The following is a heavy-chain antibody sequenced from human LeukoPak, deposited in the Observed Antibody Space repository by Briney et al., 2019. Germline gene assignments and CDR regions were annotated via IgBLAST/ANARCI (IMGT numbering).Heavy chain of an antibody. CDR2: IYYSGST. Sequence: SETLSLTCTASGGSISSYYWSWIRQPPGKGLEWIGYIYYSGSTNYNPSLKSRVTISVDTSKNQFSLKLSSVTAADTAVYYCARGNHWSGYQDYWGQGTLVTVSS. CDR3: ARGNHWSGYQDY. J-gene: IGHJ4*02. CDR1: GGSISSYY. V-gene: IGHV4-59*01. D-gene: IGHD3-3*01.